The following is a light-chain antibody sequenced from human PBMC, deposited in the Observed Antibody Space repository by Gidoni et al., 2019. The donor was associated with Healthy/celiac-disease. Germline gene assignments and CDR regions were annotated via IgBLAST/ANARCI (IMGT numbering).Light chain of an antibody. CDR2: EVS. CDR1: SSDVGGYNY. V-gene: IGLV2-14*01. CDR3: SSHTSSSTPYV. J-gene: IGLJ1*01. Sequence: QSALTQPASVSGSPGQSITISCTRTSSDVGGYNYVSWYQQHPGKAPKLMIYEVSNRPSGVSNRFSGSKSGNTASLTISGLQAEDEADYYCSSHTSSSTPYVFGTGTKVTVL.